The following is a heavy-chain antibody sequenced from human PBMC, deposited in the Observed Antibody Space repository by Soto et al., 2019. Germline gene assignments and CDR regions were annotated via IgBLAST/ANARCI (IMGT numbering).Heavy chain of an antibody. CDR1: GDSVSSNSAA. V-gene: IGHV6-1*01. CDR2: TYYRSKWYN. J-gene: IGHJ6*02. D-gene: IGHD6-19*01. Sequence: QTLSLTCAISGDSVSSNSAAWNWIRQSPSRGLEWLGRTYYRSKWYNDYAVSVKSRITINPDTSKNQFSLQLNSVTPEDTAVYYCAREGGYSSGWYSHYYYGMDVWGQGTTVTVS. CDR3: AREGGYSSGWYSHYYYGMDV.